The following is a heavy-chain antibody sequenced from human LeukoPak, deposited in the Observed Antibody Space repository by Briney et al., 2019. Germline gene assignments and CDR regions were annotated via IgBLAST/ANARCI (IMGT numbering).Heavy chain of an antibody. V-gene: IGHV1-2*02. CDR3: ARDSAVYDSSGYFLHAFDI. CDR2: INPNSGGT. J-gene: IGHJ3*02. Sequence: ASVKLSCKAPGYTFTGYYMHWVRQAPGQGLEWMGWINPNSGGTKCAQNFQGRVTMTRDTSISTAYMELSRLRSDDTAVYYCARDSAVYDSSGYFLHAFDIWGQGTMVTVSS. D-gene: IGHD3-22*01. CDR1: GYTFTGYY.